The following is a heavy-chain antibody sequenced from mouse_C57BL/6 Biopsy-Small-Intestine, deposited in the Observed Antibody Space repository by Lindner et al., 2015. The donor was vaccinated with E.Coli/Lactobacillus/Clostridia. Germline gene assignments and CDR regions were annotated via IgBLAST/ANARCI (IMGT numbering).Heavy chain of an antibody. V-gene: IGHV1-66*01. Sequence: GYSFTSYYIHWVKQRPGQGLEWIGWIYPGSGNTKYNEKFKGKATLTADTSSSTAYMQLSSLTSEDSAVYFCARSDGYPFAYWGQGTLVTVSA. CDR2: IYPGSGNT. J-gene: IGHJ3*01. D-gene: IGHD2-3*01. CDR1: GYSFTSYY. CDR3: ARSDGYPFAY.